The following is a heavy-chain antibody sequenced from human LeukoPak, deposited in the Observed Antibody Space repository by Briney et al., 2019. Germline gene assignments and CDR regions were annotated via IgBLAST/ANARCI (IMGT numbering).Heavy chain of an antibody. CDR3: AKLTVPSSPDLSY. D-gene: IGHD4-17*01. CDR2: ITWNSGDI. J-gene: IGHJ4*01. Sequence: TGRSLRLSCAASGSTFEDYAMHWVRQAPGKGLEWVSGITWNSGDIGYADSVKGRFTISRDNSKNSLYLQMNSLRPEDTALYYCAKLTVPSSPDLSYWGHGTQVTVSS. V-gene: IGHV3-9*01. CDR1: GSTFEDYA.